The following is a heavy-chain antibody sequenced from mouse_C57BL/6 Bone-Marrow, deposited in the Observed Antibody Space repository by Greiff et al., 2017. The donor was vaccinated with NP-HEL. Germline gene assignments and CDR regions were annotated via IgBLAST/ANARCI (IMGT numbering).Heavy chain of an antibody. D-gene: IGHD2-4*01. CDR2: ISGGGGNT. Sequence: EVQLVESGGGLVKPGGSLKLSCAASGFTFSSYTMSWVRQTPEKRLEWVATISGGGGNTYSPGRVKGRFTISRDNAKNTLYLQMSSLRSEDTALYYCARRDDYEAWFAYWGQGTLVTVSA. CDR1: GFTFSSYT. J-gene: IGHJ3*01. CDR3: ARRDDYEAWFAY. V-gene: IGHV5-9*01.